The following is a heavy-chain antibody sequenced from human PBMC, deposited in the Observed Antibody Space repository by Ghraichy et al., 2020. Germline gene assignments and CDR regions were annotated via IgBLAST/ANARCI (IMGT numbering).Heavy chain of an antibody. J-gene: IGHJ4*02. CDR2: INPSGGST. D-gene: IGHD6-6*01. Sequence: GIINPSGGSTSYAQKFQGRVTMTRDTSTSTVYMELSRLRSEDTAVYYCARAPGQLPPPYFDDWGQGTLVKVS. V-gene: IGHV1-46*03. CDR3: ARAPGQLPPPYFDD.